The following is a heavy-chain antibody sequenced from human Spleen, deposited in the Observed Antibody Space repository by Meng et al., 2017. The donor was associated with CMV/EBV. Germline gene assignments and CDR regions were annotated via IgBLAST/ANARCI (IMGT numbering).Heavy chain of an antibody. V-gene: IGHV4-39*07. J-gene: IGHJ5*02. CDR3: AREHLFVEMATIDNWFDP. Sequence: ISGSSYYWGWIRQPPGKGLEWIGSISYSGITYYNPSLKSRVTISVDTSKNQFSLKLSSVTAADTAVYYCAREHLFVEMATIDNWFDPWGQGTLVTVSS. D-gene: IGHD5-24*01. CDR2: ISYSGIT. CDR1: ISGSSYY.